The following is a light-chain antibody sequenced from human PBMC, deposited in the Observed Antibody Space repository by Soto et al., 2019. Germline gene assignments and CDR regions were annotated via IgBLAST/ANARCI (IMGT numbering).Light chain of an antibody. Sequence: QSALAQPASVSGSPGKSITISCTATRSDVGDYNYVSWYQQHPGEAPKLIIFEVINRPSGVSNRFSGSKSGNTAYLVISGLQAEDEAYYYCTSYTTNSTLVFGGGTQLTVL. CDR2: EVI. CDR3: TSYTTNSTLV. J-gene: IGLJ2*01. V-gene: IGLV2-14*01. CDR1: RSDVGDYNY.